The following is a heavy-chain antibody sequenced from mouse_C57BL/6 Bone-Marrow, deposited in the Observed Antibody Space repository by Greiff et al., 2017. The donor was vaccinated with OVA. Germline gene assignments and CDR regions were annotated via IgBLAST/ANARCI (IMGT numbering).Heavy chain of an antibody. V-gene: IGHV14-1*01. CDR1: GFNIKDYY. D-gene: IGHD1-1*01. J-gene: IGHJ1*03. Sequence: EVHLVESGAELVRPGASVKLSCTASGFNIKDYYMHWVKQRPEQGLEWIGRIDPEDGDTEYAPKFQGKATMTADTSSNTAYLQLSSLTSEDTAVYYCTTYDYGSSYWYFDVWGTGTTVTVSS. CDR2: IDPEDGDT. CDR3: TTYDYGSSYWYFDV.